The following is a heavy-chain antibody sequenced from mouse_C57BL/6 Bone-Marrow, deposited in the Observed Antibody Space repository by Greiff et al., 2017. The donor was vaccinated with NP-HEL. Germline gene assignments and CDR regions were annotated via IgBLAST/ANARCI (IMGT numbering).Heavy chain of an antibody. V-gene: IGHV1-59*01. CDR3: ARSYYYGSTRWYFDV. CDR2: IDPSDSYT. D-gene: IGHD1-1*01. CDR1: GYTFTSYW. J-gene: IGHJ1*03. Sequence: QVQLQQPGAELVRPGTSVKLSCKASGYTFTSYWMHWVKQRPGQGLEWIGVIDPSDSYTNYNQKFKGKATLTVDTSSSTAYMQLSSLTSEDSAVYYCARSYYYGSTRWYFDVWGTGTTVTVSS.